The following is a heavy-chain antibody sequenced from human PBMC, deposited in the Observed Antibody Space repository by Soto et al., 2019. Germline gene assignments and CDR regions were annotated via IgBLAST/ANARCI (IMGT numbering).Heavy chain of an antibody. CDR3: ARGSLTGSFNYYYYYRMDV. Sequence: SQTLSLTCAISGDSVSSNSAAWNWIRQSPSRGLEWLGRTYYRSKWYNDYAVSVKSRITINPDTSKNQFSLQLNSVTPEDTAVYYCARGSLTGSFNYYYYYRMDVWGQGTTVTVSS. CDR1: GDSVSSNSAA. D-gene: IGHD1-20*01. V-gene: IGHV6-1*01. CDR2: TYYRSKWYN. J-gene: IGHJ6*02.